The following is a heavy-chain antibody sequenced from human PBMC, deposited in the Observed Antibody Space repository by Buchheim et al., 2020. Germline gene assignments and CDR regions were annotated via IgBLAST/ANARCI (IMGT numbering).Heavy chain of an antibody. V-gene: IGHV3-30*03. J-gene: IGHJ6*02. CDR1: GFTFSSYG. CDR2: ISYDGSNK. CDR3: ARFHYDTSMDV. D-gene: IGHD3-22*01. Sequence: VQLVESGGGLVQPGGSLRLSCAASGFTFSSYGMHWVRQAPGKGLEWVAVISYDGSNKYYADSVKGRFTISRDNSKNKLYLQMNSLRAEDTAVYYCARFHYDTSMDVWGQGTT.